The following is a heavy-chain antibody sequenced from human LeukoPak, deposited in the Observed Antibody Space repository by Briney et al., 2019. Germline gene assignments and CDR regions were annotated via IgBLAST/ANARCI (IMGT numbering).Heavy chain of an antibody. J-gene: IGHJ4*02. CDR1: GITFSNFA. CDR2: ISGSGGIT. D-gene: IGHD5-12*01. V-gene: IGHV3-23*01. Sequence: GGSLRLSCAASGITFSNFAMSWVRQAPGKGLEWVSTISGSGGITYDADSVKGRFTISRDNSRNTLYLQMNSLRAEDTAVYYCAKVRVATTGPFDYWGQGTLVTVSS. CDR3: AKVRVATTGPFDY.